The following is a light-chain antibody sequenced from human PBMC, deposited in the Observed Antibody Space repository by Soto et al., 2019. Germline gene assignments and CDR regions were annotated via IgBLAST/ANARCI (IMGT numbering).Light chain of an antibody. V-gene: IGLV2-11*01. CDR1: SSDVGGYKH. CDR3: SSSAGSYPYV. CDR2: DVI. Sequence: QSALTQPRSVSGSPGQSVSISCTGTSSDVGGYKHVSWYQHHPGKAPKLMIFDVIKRPSGVPDRFSGSKSGNTASLTISGLQAEDEADYYFSSSAGSYPYVFGTGTKVTVL. J-gene: IGLJ1*01.